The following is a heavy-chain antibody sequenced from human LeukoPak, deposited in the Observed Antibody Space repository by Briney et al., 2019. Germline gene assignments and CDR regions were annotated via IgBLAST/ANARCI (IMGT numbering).Heavy chain of an antibody. V-gene: IGHV5-51*01. CDR1: GYXFTSYW. Sequence: GAELQISSHGSGYXFTSYWIGWVRPTPGQGLEWRGIIYSVESDTSYSPPFQGQATISADKSISTGSLRWSSLKASDTGMYYCARVNGRITMIQKWHYFDDWGQGSLVTVSS. D-gene: IGHD3-22*01. CDR2: IYSVESDT. J-gene: IGHJ4*02. CDR3: ARVNGRITMIQKWHYFDD.